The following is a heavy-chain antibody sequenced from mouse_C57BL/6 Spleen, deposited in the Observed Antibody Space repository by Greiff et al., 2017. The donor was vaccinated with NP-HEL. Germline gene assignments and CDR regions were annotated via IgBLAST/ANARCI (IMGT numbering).Heavy chain of an antibody. CDR3: GIRDFYYGNYDAMDY. D-gene: IGHD2-1*01. CDR1: GYTFTSFW. J-gene: IGHJ4*01. V-gene: IGHV1-74*01. CDR2: IHPSDSDT. Sequence: QVQLQQPGAELVKPGASVKVSCKASGYTFTSFWMHWVKQRPGQGLEWIGRIHPSDSDTNSNQKFKGKATLTVDKSSSTAYMQLSSLTSEDSAVYYCGIRDFYYGNYDAMDYWGQGTSVTVSS.